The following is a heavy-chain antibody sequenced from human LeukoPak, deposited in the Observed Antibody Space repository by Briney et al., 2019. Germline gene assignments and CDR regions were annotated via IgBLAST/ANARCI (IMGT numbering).Heavy chain of an antibody. V-gene: IGHV3-7*01. D-gene: IGHD2-15*01. CDR1: GFTFSDYW. Sequence: GGSLRLSCAASGFTFSDYWMSWVRQTPGKGLEWVANINKDGSKIYYVDSVKGRFTISRDNAKNSLFPQMDSLRAEDTAIYYCARDGSCFDYWGQGMQVTVSS. J-gene: IGHJ4*02. CDR2: INKDGSKI. CDR3: ARDGSCFDY.